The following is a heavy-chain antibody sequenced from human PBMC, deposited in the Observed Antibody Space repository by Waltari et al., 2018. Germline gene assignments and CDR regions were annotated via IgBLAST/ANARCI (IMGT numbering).Heavy chain of an antibody. J-gene: IGHJ5*02. CDR3: ARDMLAYCGGDCYRIGWFDP. V-gene: IGHV4-4*07. Sequence: QVQLQESGPGLVKPSETLSLTCTVSGGSISSYYWSWIRQPAGKGLEWIGRIYTSGSTNSNPSLKSRVTMSVDTSKNQFSLKLSSVTAADTAVYYCARDMLAYCGGDCYRIGWFDPWGQGTLVTVSS. D-gene: IGHD2-21*01. CDR1: GGSISSYY. CDR2: IYTSGST.